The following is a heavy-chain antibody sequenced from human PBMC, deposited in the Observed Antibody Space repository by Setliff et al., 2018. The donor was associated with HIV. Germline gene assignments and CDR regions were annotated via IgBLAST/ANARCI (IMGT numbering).Heavy chain of an antibody. V-gene: IGHV1-69-2*01. CDR2: VVPEDGKT. CDR3: AKQGKYFDWLFSSAVDLMFDL. D-gene: IGHD3-9*01. J-gene: IGHJ4*02. Sequence: GASVKVSCKASGYTLSDYYMHWVQQAPGKGLEWVGRVVPEDGKTIYAERFQDRITITADTSIGTVYMELSSLRSEDTAVYYCAKQGKYFDWLFSSAVDLMFDLWGQGTPVTVSS. CDR1: GYTLSDYY.